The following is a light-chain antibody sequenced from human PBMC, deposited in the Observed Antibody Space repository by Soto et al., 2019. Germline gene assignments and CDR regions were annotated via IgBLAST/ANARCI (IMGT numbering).Light chain of an antibody. CDR3: QQYNDWPRT. J-gene: IGKJ4*01. CDR2: GAS. V-gene: IGKV3-15*01. Sequence: EIVMTQSPATLSVSPGERVSLSCRATQSVSNKLAWYQQKPGQAPRLLIYGASSRVTGVPAKFSGSGSGTEFTPTISSLQSEDFAVYYCQQYNDWPRTFGGGTKVEIK. CDR1: QSVSNK.